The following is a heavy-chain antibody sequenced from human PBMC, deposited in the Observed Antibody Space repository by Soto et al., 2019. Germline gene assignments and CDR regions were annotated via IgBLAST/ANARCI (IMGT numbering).Heavy chain of an antibody. D-gene: IGHD2-15*01. V-gene: IGHV1-69*13. CDR3: ARESRYCSGGSCYFLPGIDY. Sequence: GASVKVSSKASGGTFSSYAISWVRQAPGQGLEWMGGIIPIFGTANYAQKFQGRVTITADESTSTAYMELSSLRSEDTAVYYCARESRYCSGGSCYFLPGIDYWGQGTLVTVSS. CDR1: GGTFSSYA. J-gene: IGHJ4*02. CDR2: IIPIFGTA.